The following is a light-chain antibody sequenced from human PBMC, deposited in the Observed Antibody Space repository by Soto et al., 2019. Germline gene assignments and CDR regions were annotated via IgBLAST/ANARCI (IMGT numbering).Light chain of an antibody. J-gene: IGKJ1*01. CDR2: GAS. V-gene: IGKV3-15*01. Sequence: EIVLTQSPATLSLSPGDRATLSCRASQSVSSNLAWYQQKPGQTPRLLIYGASTRATGVPPRFSGSRSGTEFTLTISSLQSEDFAVYYCQQYGSSPVTFGQGTKVEIK. CDR3: QQYGSSPVT. CDR1: QSVSSN.